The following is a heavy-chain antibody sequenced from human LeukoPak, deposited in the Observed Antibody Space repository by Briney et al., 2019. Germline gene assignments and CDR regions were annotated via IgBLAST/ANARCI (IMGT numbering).Heavy chain of an antibody. Sequence: GGSLRLSCAASGFTFDDYAMHWVRQAPGKGLEWVSLISGDGGSTYYADSVMGRFTISRDNSKNSLYLQMNSLRTEDTALYYCAKPYSSSSSEYYYYYGMDVWGQGTTVTVSS. V-gene: IGHV3-43*02. J-gene: IGHJ6*02. D-gene: IGHD6-13*01. CDR1: GFTFDDYA. CDR3: AKPYSSSSSEYYYYYGMDV. CDR2: ISGDGGST.